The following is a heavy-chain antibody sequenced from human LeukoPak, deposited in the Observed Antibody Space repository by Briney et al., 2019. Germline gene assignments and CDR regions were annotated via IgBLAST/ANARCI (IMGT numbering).Heavy chain of an antibody. Sequence: PGGSLRLSCAAPGFTFGSYGMHWVRQAPGRGLEWVTFIRSDGGNKYYADSVKGRFTISRDNSKNTLYLQMNSLRAEDTAVYYCAKARWLQSPNYYYYMDVWGKGTTVTISS. CDR1: GFTFGSYG. CDR3: AKARWLQSPNYYYYMDV. V-gene: IGHV3-30*02. J-gene: IGHJ6*03. D-gene: IGHD5-24*01. CDR2: IRSDGGNK.